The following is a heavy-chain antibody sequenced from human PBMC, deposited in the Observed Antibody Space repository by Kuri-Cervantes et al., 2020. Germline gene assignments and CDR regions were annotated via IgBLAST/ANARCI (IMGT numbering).Heavy chain of an antibody. J-gene: IGHJ2*01. Sequence: GGSLRLSCAAFGFTFSSSAMNWVRQAPGKGLEWVSVISGSGGSTYYADSVKGRFTASRDNSKNTLYLQMNSLRVEDTAVYYCATDRRWPSGYLDLWGRGTLVTVSS. V-gene: IGHV3-23*01. CDR3: ATDRRWPSGYLDL. CDR2: ISGSGGST. CDR1: GFTFSSSA. D-gene: IGHD3-16*02.